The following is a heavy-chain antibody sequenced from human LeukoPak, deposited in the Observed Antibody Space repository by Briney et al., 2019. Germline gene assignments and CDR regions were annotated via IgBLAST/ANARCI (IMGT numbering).Heavy chain of an antibody. CDR1: GYSISSGYY. D-gene: IGHD3-10*02. CDR3: ATLLSSSYYFDY. CDR2: IYHSGIT. V-gene: IGHV4-38-2*02. J-gene: IGHJ4*02. Sequence: SETLSLTCIVSGYSISSGYYWGRIRPPPGKGLEWIGNIYHSGITYYNLYNPSLKSRVIISVDTSKNHFSLKLSSVTAADTAVYFCATLLSSSYYFDYWGQGTLVTVSS.